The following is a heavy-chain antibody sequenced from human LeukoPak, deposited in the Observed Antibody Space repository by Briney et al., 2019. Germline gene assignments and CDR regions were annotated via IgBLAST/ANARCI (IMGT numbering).Heavy chain of an antibody. J-gene: IGHJ4*02. D-gene: IGHD1-1*01. CDR3: ARDGGTGIPFDY. V-gene: IGHV3-30-3*01. CDR2: ISYDGSNK. CDR1: GFTFSAYA. Sequence: PGGSLRLSCGVSGFTFSAYAMTWVRQAPGKGLEWVAVISYDGSNKYYADSVKGRFTISRDNSKNTLYLQMNSLRAEDTAVYYCARDGGTGIPFDYWGQGTLVTVSS.